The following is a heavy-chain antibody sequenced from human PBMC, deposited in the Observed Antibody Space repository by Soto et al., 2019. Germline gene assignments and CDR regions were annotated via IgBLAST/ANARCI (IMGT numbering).Heavy chain of an antibody. V-gene: IGHV3-49*03. CDR2: VRNTAYGGTT. D-gene: IGHD2-2*02. CDR3: VRYTYTRTYTYSGMDV. Sequence: PXGSTGLASATCGVSVNSSAVTWLRIDQGKGLEWVGIVRNTAYGGTTEYAASVRGRFTISRDNSKSIAYLQMDSLKTEDTAVYYCVRYTYTRTYTYSGMDVWGHGT. J-gene: IGHJ6*01. CDR1: GVSVNSSA.